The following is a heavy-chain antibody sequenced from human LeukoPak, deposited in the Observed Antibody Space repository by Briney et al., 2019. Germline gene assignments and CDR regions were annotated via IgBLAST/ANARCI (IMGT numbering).Heavy chain of an antibody. CDR2: ISWNSGSI. CDR1: GFTFDDYA. D-gene: IGHD2-2*01. CDR3: AKDNIYCSSTSCSPSPSLSNTDAFDI. J-gene: IGHJ3*02. Sequence: PGRSLKLSCAASGFTFDDYAMHWVRQAPGKGLEWVSGISWNSGSIDYADSVKGRFTISRDNAKNSLYLQMNSLRAEDTALYYCAKDNIYCSSTSCSPSPSLSNTDAFDIWGQGTMVTVSS. V-gene: IGHV3-9*01.